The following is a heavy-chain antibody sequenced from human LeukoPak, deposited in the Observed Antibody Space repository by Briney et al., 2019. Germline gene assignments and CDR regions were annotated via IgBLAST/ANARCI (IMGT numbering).Heavy chain of an antibody. Sequence: PGGSLRLSCAASGFTLSSYWMQWVRQAPGKGLVWVSHIKSDGSATSYADSVKGRFTISRDITKNTLYLQMSSLRAEDTAVYFCARDGLSTKPFDYWGQGTLVTVSS. CDR2: IKSDGSAT. CDR1: GFTLSSYW. D-gene: IGHD5/OR15-5a*01. CDR3: ARDGLSTKPFDY. J-gene: IGHJ4*02. V-gene: IGHV3-74*01.